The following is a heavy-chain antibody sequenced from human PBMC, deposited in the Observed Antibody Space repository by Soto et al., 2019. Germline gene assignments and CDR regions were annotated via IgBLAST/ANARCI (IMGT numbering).Heavy chain of an antibody. D-gene: IGHD5-18*01. Sequence: QVQLVQSGAEVKKPGSSVKVSCKASGGTFSSYPISWVRQAPGQGLEWMGGIIPIFGTANYAQKFQGRVTITPDESTGTAYMAVSRLRSEDTAVYYGARSRKVGYSYGAFDYCGQGTLVTVCS. V-gene: IGHV1-69*01. J-gene: IGHJ4*02. CDR2: IIPIFGTA. CDR3: ARSRKVGYSYGAFDY. CDR1: GGTFSSYP.